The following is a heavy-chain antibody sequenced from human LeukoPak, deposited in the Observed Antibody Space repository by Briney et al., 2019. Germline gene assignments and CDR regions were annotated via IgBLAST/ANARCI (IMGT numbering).Heavy chain of an antibody. D-gene: IGHD4-17*01. CDR2: INPNSGGT. CDR1: GYTFTGYY. Sequence: ASVKVSCKASGYTFTGYYMHWVRQAPGQGLEWMGWINPNSGGTNYAQKFQGRVTMTRDTSISTAYMELSRLRSDDTAVYYCARPEDGDYNFDYWGQGTLVTVSS. J-gene: IGHJ4*02. V-gene: IGHV1-2*02. CDR3: ARPEDGDYNFDY.